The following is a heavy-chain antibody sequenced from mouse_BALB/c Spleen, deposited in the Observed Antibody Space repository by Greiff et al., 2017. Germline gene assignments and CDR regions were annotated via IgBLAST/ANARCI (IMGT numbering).Heavy chain of an antibody. CDR3: ARDIT. D-gene: IGHD1-3*01. Sequence: EVKLVESGGGLVKPGWSLKLSCAASGFTFSDYYMYWVRQTPEKRLEWVATISDGGSYTYYPDSVKGRFTISRDNAKNNLYLQMSSLKSEDTAMYYCARDITWGQGTSVTVSS. CDR2: ISDGGSYT. CDR1: GFTFSDYY. J-gene: IGHJ4*01. V-gene: IGHV5-4*02.